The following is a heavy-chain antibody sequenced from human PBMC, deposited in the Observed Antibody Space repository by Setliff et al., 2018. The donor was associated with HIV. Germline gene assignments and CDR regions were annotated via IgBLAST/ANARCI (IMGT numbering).Heavy chain of an antibody. D-gene: IGHD3-10*01. CDR1: GGSINAYH. CDR3: ARRTGAGVFDY. V-gene: IGHV4-59*08. CDR2: MYYSGST. J-gene: IGHJ4*02. Sequence: SETLSLTCTVSGGSINAYHWTWIRQPPGRGLEWIGYMYYSGSTNYNPSLKSRVTISGDVSKNQFSLKLSSVTAADTAVYYCARRTGAGVFDYWGQGTLVTAPQ.